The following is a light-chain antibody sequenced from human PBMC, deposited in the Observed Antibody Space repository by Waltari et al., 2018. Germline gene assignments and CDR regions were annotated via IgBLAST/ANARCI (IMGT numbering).Light chain of an antibody. Sequence: SYVLTQPPSVSVAPGQTARITCGGDNIGGKSVHWYQQKPGQAPVLVIYDDRDRPSNIPELFSGSNSGNTATLTISRVEAGDEADYYCQVWDSSSDHVIFGGGTKVTV. CDR1: NIGGKS. CDR3: QVWDSSSDHVI. V-gene: IGLV3-21*02. J-gene: IGLJ2*01. CDR2: DDR.